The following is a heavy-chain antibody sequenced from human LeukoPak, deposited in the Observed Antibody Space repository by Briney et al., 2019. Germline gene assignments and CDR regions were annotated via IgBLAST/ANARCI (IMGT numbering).Heavy chain of an antibody. J-gene: IGHJ4*02. CDR3: VSTSMAVAGTSFDY. CDR1: GGSISSYF. Sequence: PSETLSLTCTLSGGSISSYFWSWIRQPAGKGLEGIGRIYSSGSTNYNPSLKSRVTMSIDTSKNQFSLQLSSVTAADTAVYYCVSTSMAVAGTSFDYWGQGTLVTVSS. V-gene: IGHV4-4*07. D-gene: IGHD6-19*01. CDR2: IYSSGST.